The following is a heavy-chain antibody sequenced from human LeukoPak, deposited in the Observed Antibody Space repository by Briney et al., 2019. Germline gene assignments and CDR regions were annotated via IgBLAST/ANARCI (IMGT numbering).Heavy chain of an antibody. Sequence: GGCLSLSCAASRFTVSSNYMSWVRQAPGKGLEWVSVIYSGGSTYYADSVKGRFTISRDNSKNTLYLQMNSLRAEDTAVYYCARLPNDSSGYYSKYYFDYWGQGTLVTVSS. CDR3: ARLPNDSSGYYSKYYFDY. D-gene: IGHD3-22*01. V-gene: IGHV3-66*01. CDR1: RFTVSSNY. CDR2: IYSGGST. J-gene: IGHJ4*02.